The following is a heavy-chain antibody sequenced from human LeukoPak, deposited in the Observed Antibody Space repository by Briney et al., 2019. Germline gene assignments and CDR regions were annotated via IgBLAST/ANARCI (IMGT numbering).Heavy chain of an antibody. CDR2: IYSGGTT. V-gene: IGHV3-66*01. CDR3: ARDQYSYAHAAH. D-gene: IGHD5-18*01. Sequence: GGSLRLSCAASGFTVSSNYMSWVRQAPGKGLEWVSVIYSGGTTYYADSVKGRFTISRDTSKNTLHLQMNSLRAEATAVYYCARDQYSYAHAAHWGQGTLVTVSS. J-gene: IGHJ4*02. CDR1: GFTVSSNY.